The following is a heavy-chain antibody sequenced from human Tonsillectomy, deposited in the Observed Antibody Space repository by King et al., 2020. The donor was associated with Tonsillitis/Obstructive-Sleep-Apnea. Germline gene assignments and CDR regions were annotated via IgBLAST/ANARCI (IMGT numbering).Heavy chain of an antibody. CDR1: GFTFDDYA. CDR2: ISWNSGSR. D-gene: IGHD6-13*01. Sequence: VQLVESGGGLVQPGRSLRLSCAASGFTFDDYAMYWVRQAPGKGLEWVSGISWNSGSRVYADSVKGRFTISRDNAKKSLYLQMNSLRTEYTALYYCAKDLIIAVSGTPGYAFDFWGQGTMVTVSS. J-gene: IGHJ3*01. CDR3: AKDLIIAVSGTPGYAFDF. V-gene: IGHV3-9*01.